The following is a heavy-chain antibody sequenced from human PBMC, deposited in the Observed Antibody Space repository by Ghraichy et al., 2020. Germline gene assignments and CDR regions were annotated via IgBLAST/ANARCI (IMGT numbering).Heavy chain of an antibody. CDR1: GFTFSSYA. J-gene: IGHJ4*02. CDR3: AKGSAAARPYYFDY. CDR2: ISTGGRNT. V-gene: IGHV3-23*01. Sequence: GGSLRLSCAASGFTFSSYAMSWVRQAPGEGLEWVSAISTGGRNTYYAYSVTGRFTISRDNSKNTLYLQANSLRAEDTAVYYCAKGSAAARPYYFDYWGQGTQVTVSS. D-gene: IGHD6-13*01.